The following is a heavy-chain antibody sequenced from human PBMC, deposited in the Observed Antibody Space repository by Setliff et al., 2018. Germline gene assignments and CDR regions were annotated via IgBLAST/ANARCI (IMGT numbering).Heavy chain of an antibody. D-gene: IGHD3-22*01. CDR2: INNYNFNT. V-gene: IGHV1-18*01. CDR1: GFTFTDYG. Sequence: ASVKVSCKSSGFTFTDYGITWVRQVPGQGLEWMGWINNYNFNTQYAQKFQGRVTMTADTSTSTAYMELGSLTSDDTAVYYCARINFYVSSGYYYAPDFWGQGTLVTVSS. J-gene: IGHJ4*02. CDR3: ARINFYVSSGYYYAPDF.